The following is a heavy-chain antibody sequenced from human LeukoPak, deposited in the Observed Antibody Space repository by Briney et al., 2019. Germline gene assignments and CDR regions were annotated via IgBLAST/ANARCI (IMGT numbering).Heavy chain of an antibody. CDR3: ARTIAMTGIDYFDQ. J-gene: IGHJ4*02. V-gene: IGHV3-53*01. CDR2: MYSDGSA. CDR1: GFTVSSNY. D-gene: IGHD6-19*01. Sequence: PGGSLRLSCAASGFTVSSNYMSWVRQAPGTGLEWVSVMYSDGSAYYADSVKGRFTISRDNSKNRLFLQMNSLRAEDTAVYFCARTIAMTGIDYFDQWGQGTLVTVS.